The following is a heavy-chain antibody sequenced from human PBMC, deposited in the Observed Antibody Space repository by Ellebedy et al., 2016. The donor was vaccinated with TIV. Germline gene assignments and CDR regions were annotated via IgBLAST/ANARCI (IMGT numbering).Heavy chain of an antibody. Sequence: GESLKISXAASGFTFKNAWMHWFRQAPGKGLEWVARIKSRKNGETVDHAAPVKGRFTISRDDSKETLYLQMSSLTTEDTAIFYCSTELGSATSNPINYWGQGSLVTVSS. CDR3: STELGSATSNPINY. V-gene: IGHV3-15*01. D-gene: IGHD3-10*01. CDR1: GFTFKNAW. J-gene: IGHJ4*02. CDR2: IKSRKNGETV.